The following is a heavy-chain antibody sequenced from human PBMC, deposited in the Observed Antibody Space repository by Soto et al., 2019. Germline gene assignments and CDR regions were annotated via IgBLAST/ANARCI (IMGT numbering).Heavy chain of an antibody. Sequence: QVQLVESGGGLVRPGGSLRLSCAASGFTFSDYYMSWIRQVPGKGLEWVAYISGTSDSIPYADSVRGRFTISRDNAKNSLYLQMNSLRVEDPALYYCARVAVLTAAGTTDYWGQGTLVTVSS. CDR3: ARVAVLTAAGTTDY. D-gene: IGHD6-13*01. V-gene: IGHV3-11*06. J-gene: IGHJ4*02. CDR1: GFTFSDYY. CDR2: ISGTSDSI.